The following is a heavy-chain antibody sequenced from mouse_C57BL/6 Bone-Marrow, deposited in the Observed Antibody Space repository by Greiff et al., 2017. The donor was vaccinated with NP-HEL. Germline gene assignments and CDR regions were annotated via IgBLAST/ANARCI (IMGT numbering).Heavy chain of an antibody. D-gene: IGHD4-1*01. V-gene: IGHV14-3*01. CDR2: IDPANGNT. CDR1: GYNITNTS. J-gene: IGHJ3*01. CDR3: ARPGTSSWFAY. Sequence: EVQLQQSVAELVRPGASVKLSCTASGYNITNTSMHWVKQRPEQGLEWIGRIDPANGNTKYAPKFQGKATLTADTSSNTAYLQLSSLTSDDAAICYRARPGTSSWFAYWGQGTLVTVSA.